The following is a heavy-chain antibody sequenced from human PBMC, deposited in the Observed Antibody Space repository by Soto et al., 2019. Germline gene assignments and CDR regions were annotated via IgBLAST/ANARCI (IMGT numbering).Heavy chain of an antibody. Sequence: SETLSLTCAVYGGSFSGYYWSWIRQPPGKGLEWIGEINHSGSTNYNPSLKSRVTISVDTSKNQFSLKLSSVTAADTAVYYCARGRQCRYSFDYWGQGTLVPVSS. J-gene: IGHJ4*02. CDR2: INHSGST. V-gene: IGHV4-34*01. CDR1: GGSFSGYY. CDR3: ARGRQCRYSFDY. D-gene: IGHD6-19*01.